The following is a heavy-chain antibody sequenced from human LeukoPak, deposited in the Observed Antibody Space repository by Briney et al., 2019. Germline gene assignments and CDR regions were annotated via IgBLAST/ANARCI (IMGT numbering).Heavy chain of an antibody. Sequence: PGGSLRLSCAASGFTFSGSAMHWVRQASGKGLEWVGRIRSKANSYATAYAASVKGRFTISRDDSKNTAYLQMNSLKTEDTAVYYCTRHSWQDTAMDPNFDYWGQGTLVTVSS. CDR1: GFTFSGSA. D-gene: IGHD5-18*01. V-gene: IGHV3-73*01. CDR2: IRSKANSYAT. CDR3: TRHSWQDTAMDPNFDY. J-gene: IGHJ4*02.